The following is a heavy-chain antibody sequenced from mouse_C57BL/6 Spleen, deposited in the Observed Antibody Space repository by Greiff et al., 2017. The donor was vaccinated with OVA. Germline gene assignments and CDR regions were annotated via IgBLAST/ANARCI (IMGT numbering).Heavy chain of an antibody. CDR2: IYPGDGDT. D-gene: IGHD1-1*01. CDR1: GYAFSSSW. V-gene: IGHV1-82*01. Sequence: QVQLQQSGPELVKPGASVKISCKASGYAFSSSWMNWVKQRPGKGLEWIGRIYPGDGDTNYNGKFKGKATLTADKSSSTAYMQLSSLTSEDSAVYFSARNYYGSSYIDYWGQGTTLTVSS. J-gene: IGHJ2*01. CDR3: ARNYYGSSYIDY.